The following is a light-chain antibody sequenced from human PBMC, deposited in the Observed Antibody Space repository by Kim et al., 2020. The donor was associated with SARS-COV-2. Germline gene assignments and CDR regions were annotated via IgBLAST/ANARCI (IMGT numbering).Light chain of an antibody. CDR3: QQYNSYWT. J-gene: IGKJ1*01. CDR2: DAS. Sequence: DIQMTQSPSTLSASVGDRVTITCRASQSVSIWLAWYQQKPGKAPKLLIYDASTLENGVPSRFSGSGSGTEFTLTIYSLQPDDFATYYCQQYNSYWTFGPGTKVDIK. V-gene: IGKV1-5*01. CDR1: QSVSIW.